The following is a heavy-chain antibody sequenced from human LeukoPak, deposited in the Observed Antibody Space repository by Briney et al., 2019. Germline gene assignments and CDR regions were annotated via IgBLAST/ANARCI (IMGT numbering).Heavy chain of an antibody. Sequence: RGSLRLSCEASGFTFSSYEMNWVRQAPGKGLEWVSYISSSGKTIYYADSTKGRFTVSRDNAKNSLYLQMNSLRAEDTAVYYCATTSIAAAVPGCFDYWGQGTLVT. CDR3: ATTSIAAAVPGCFDY. V-gene: IGHV3-48*03. CDR2: ISSSGKTI. D-gene: IGHD6-13*01. CDR1: GFTFSSYE. J-gene: IGHJ4*02.